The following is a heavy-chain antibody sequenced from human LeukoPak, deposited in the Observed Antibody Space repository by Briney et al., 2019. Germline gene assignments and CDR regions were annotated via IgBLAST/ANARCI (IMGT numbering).Heavy chain of an antibody. CDR3: AREGYCSATNCFYGMDI. D-gene: IGHD2-2*01. CDR1: GFTFSSYA. CDR2: IQYDGSNK. Sequence: GGSLRPSCAASGFTFSSYAMHWVRQAPGKGLEWVTVIQYDGSNKYYADSVKGRFTISRDNSKNTLYLQMNSLRAEDTAVYYCAREGYCSATNCFYGMDIWGQGTTVTVSS. V-gene: IGHV3-30-3*01. J-gene: IGHJ6*02.